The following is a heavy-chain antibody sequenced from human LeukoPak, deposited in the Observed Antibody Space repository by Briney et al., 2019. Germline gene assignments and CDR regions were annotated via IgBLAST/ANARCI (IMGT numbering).Heavy chain of an antibody. CDR1: GFTFTSSA. J-gene: IGHJ4*02. Sequence: SVKVSCKASGFTFTSSAMQWVRQARGQRLEWIGWIVVGSGNANYAQKFQERVTITRDMSTSTAYMELSSLRSEDTAVYYCAAKRPIVGATGLDYWGQGTLVTVSS. D-gene: IGHD1-26*01. CDR2: IVVGSGNA. V-gene: IGHV1-58*02. CDR3: AAKRPIVGATGLDY.